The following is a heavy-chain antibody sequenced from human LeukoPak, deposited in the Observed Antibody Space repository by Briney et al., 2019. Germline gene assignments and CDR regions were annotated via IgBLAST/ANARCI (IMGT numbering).Heavy chain of an antibody. CDR3: ARGPHGMDV. J-gene: IGHJ6*02. V-gene: IGHV4-34*01. CDR2: INHSGST. Sequence: SETLSLTCAVYGGSFSGYYWSWIRQPPGKGLEWIGEINHSGSTNYNPSLKSRVTISVDTSKNQFSLKLSSVTAADTAVHYCARGPHGMDVWGQGTTVTVSS. CDR1: GGSFSGYY.